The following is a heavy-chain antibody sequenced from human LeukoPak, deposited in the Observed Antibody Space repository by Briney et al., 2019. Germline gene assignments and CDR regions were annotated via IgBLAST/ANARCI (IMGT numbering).Heavy chain of an antibody. CDR2: INPDSGVT. CDR3: ALVSSGNWWFVP. CDR1: RHTFTVYH. V-gene: IGHV1-2*02. J-gene: IGHJ5*02. D-gene: IGHD1-1*01. Sequence: ASVKVSCTASRHTFTVYHVHWVRQAPGQGLEWMGWINPDSGVTNYAQNLQARVTMTRDTSISTVFLDLSSLRSDDTAVYYCALVSSGNWWFVPWGQGTLGTVSS.